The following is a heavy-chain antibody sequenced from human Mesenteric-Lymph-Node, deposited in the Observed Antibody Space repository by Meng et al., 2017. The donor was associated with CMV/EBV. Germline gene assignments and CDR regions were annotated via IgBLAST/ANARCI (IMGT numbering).Heavy chain of an antibody. CDR2: ISSSSSHK. D-gene: IGHD3-10*01. CDR3: TRDPIHGSGSF. J-gene: IGHJ4*02. Sequence: GESLKISCAASGFTFSSYSMNWVRQAPGKVLQWVSSISSSSSHKDYADSVKGRFTISRDNAKNSLYLQMNSLRAEDTAVYYCTRDPIHGSGSFWGQGTLVTVSS. V-gene: IGHV3-21*01. CDR1: GFTFSSYS.